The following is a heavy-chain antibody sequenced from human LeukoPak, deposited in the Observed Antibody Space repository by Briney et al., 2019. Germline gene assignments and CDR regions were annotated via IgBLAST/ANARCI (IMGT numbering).Heavy chain of an antibody. J-gene: IGHJ4*02. V-gene: IGHV1-46*01. CDR2: INPSGGST. CDR1: GYTFISYY. D-gene: IGHD3-22*01. Sequence: GASVKVSCKASGYTFISYYMHWVRQAPGQGLEWMGIINPSGGSTSYAQKFQGRVTMTRDTSTSTVYMELSSLRSEDTAVYYCARVRALEYYYDSSGYYPYFDYWGQGTLVTVSS. CDR3: ARVRALEYYYDSSGYYPYFDY.